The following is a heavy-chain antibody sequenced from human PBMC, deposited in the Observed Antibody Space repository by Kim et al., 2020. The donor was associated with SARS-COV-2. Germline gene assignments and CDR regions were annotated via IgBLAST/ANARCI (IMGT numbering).Heavy chain of an antibody. D-gene: IGHD1-26*01. CDR3: TRGVVWELLLEAKVDPDPDDAFDI. V-gene: IGHV3-49*04. Sequence: GGSLRLSCTASGFTFGDYAMSWVRQAPGKGLEWVGFIRSKAYGGTTEYAASVKGRFTISRDDSKSIAYLQMNSLKTEDTAVYYCTRGVVWELLLEAKVDPDPDDAFDIWGQGTMVTVSS. CDR1: GFTFGDYA. CDR2: IRSKAYGGTT. J-gene: IGHJ3*02.